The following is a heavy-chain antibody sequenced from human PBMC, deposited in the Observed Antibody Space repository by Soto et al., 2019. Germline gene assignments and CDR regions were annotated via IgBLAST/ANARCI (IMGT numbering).Heavy chain of an antibody. V-gene: IGHV3-48*03. J-gene: IGHJ3*02. CDR3: ARDAEESETYPDAFDI. CDR1: VFPFSSYE. Sequence: GGSLRLSCVASVFPFSSYEMTWVRQAPGKGLEWVAYISSSGGTTHYADSVKGRFTISRDNAKNSLYPQMNSLRAEDTAVYYCARDAEESETYPDAFDIWGQGTMVTVSS. CDR2: ISSSGGTT.